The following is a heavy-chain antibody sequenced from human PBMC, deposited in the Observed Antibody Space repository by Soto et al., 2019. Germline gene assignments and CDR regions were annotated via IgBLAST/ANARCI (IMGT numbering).Heavy chain of an antibody. CDR2: IIPIFGTA. V-gene: IGHV1-69*13. Sequence: ASVKVSCKASGGTFSSYAISWVRQAPGQGLEWMGGIIPIFGTANYAQKFQGRVTITADESTSTAYMELSSLRSEDTAVYYCARSLRRYSSSSYYFDYWGQGTLVTVSS. CDR3: ARSLRRYSSSSYYFDY. D-gene: IGHD6-13*01. CDR1: GGTFSSYA. J-gene: IGHJ4*02.